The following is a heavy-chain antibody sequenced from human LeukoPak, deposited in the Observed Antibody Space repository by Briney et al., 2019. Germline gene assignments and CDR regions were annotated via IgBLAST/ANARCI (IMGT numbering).Heavy chain of an antibody. Sequence: SETLSLTCAVYGGSFSGYYWSWIRQPPGKGLEWIGEINLSGSTNYNPSPKSRVTISIQTSNNQFSLKLSSVTAADTAVYYCARKVNFDFWSGSGRAGPPDVWGQGTTVTVSS. CDR1: GGSFSGYY. CDR3: ARKVNFDFWSGSGRAGPPDV. V-gene: IGHV4-34*01. D-gene: IGHD3-3*01. CDR2: INLSGST. J-gene: IGHJ6*02.